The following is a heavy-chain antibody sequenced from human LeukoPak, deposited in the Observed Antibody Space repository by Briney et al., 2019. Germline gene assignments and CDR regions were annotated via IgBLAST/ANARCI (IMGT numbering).Heavy chain of an antibody. J-gene: IGHJ4*02. CDR3: AQRMVGPSTFDY. V-gene: IGHV2-5*02. Sequence: ESGPPLVKPTQTLTLTCTLSGFSISSHGVGVGWIRQPPGQALEWLALIYWDDDKLYNPSLRTRLTIAKDTSKNEVVLSMTDMDPVDTGTYYCAQRMVGPSTFDYWGQGTLVSVSS. D-gene: IGHD1-26*01. CDR1: GFSISSHGVG. CDR2: IYWDDDK.